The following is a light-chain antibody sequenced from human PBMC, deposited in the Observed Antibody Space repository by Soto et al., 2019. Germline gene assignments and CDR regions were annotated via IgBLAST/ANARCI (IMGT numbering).Light chain of an antibody. CDR1: RDIYRN. V-gene: IGKV3-15*01. CDR3: QQYYDYPPLI. Sequence: EIVMTQSPATLSVSPGGRATLSYRASRDIYRNLAWYQQKPGQAPRLLIPGASTRATGIRARFIGSGCGTEYTLTISSLQSEDFAVYYCQQYYDYPPLIFGGGTKLEIK. CDR2: GAS. J-gene: IGKJ4*01.